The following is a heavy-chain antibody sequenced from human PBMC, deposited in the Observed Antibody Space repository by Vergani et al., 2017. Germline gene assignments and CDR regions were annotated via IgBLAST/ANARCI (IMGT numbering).Heavy chain of an antibody. CDR1: GGSISSSSYY. CDR3: ARQTHYYDSSGYPKGDAFDI. Sequence: QLQLQESGPGLVKPSETLSLTCTVSGGSISSSSYYWGWIRQPPGKGLEWIGSIYYSGSPYYNPSLKSRVTISVDTSKNQFSLKLSSVTAADTAVYYCARQTHYYDSSGYPKGDAFDIWGQGTMVTVSS. V-gene: IGHV4-39*01. D-gene: IGHD3-22*01. J-gene: IGHJ3*02. CDR2: IYYSGSP.